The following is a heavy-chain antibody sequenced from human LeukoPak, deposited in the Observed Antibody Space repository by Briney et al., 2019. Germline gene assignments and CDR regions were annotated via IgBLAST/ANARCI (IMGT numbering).Heavy chain of an antibody. CDR3: TTDSLHCSGGSCYPDY. V-gene: IGHV3-15*01. D-gene: IGHD2-15*01. CDR1: GFTFSNAW. Sequence: GGSLRLSCAASGFTFSNAWMSWVRQAPGKGLEWVGRIKSKTDGGTTDYAAPVKGRFTISRDDSKNTLYLQMNSLKTEDTAVYYCTTDSLHCSGGSCYPDYWGQGTLVTVSS. J-gene: IGHJ4*02. CDR2: IKSKTDGGTT.